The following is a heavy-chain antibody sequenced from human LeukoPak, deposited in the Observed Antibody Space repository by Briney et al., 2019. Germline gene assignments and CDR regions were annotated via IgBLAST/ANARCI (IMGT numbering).Heavy chain of an antibody. Sequence: ASVKVSCKASGFTFTSSAMQWVRQARGQRLEWIGWIVVGSGNTNYAQKFQERVTITRDMSTSTAYMELSSLRSEDTAVYYCARGYSSSWYFNWFDPWGQGTLVTVSS. D-gene: IGHD6-13*01. V-gene: IGHV1-58*02. CDR3: ARGYSSSWYFNWFDP. CDR2: IVVGSGNT. CDR1: GFTFTSSA. J-gene: IGHJ5*02.